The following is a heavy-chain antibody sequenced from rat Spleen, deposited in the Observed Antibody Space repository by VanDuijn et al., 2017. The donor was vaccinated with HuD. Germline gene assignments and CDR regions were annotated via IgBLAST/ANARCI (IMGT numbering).Heavy chain of an antibody. CDR2: ITNTGGSI. J-gene: IGHJ2*01. D-gene: IGHD3-4*01. V-gene: IGHV5-31*01. Sequence: EVQLVETGGGLVQPGRSLKLSCVASGFTFSSYWMYWIRQAPGKGLEWVSSITNTGGSIYYPDSVKGRFTISRDNAKSTLYLQMNSLRSEDTATYYCARQRATPYYFDYWGQGVMVTVSS. CDR3: ARQRATPYYFDY. CDR1: GFTFSSYW.